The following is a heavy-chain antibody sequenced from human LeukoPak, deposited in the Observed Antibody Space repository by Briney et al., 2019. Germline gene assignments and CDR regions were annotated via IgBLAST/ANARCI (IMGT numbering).Heavy chain of an antibody. CDR2: IYYSGST. V-gene: IGHV4-59*06. CDR1: GGSIRSYY. CDR3: AVTSSTSAYFDY. Sequence: PSETLSLTCTVSGGSIRSYYWSWIRQPPGTGLEWIGYIYYSGSTYYNPSLKSRVTISVDTSKNQFSLKLSSVTAADTAVYYCAVTSSTSAYFDYWGQGTLVTVSS. J-gene: IGHJ4*02. D-gene: IGHD2-2*01.